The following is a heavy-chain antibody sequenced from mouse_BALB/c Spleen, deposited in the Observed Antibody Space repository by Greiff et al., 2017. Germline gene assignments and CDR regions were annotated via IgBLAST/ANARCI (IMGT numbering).Heavy chain of an antibody. J-gene: IGHJ3*01. Sequence: DVMLVESGGGLVKPGGSLKLSCAASGFTFSSYAMSWVRQTPEKRLEWVASISSGGSTYYPDSVKGRFTISRDNARNILYLQMSSLRSEDTAMYYCERDYYEYDVPEFAYWGQGTLVTVSA. CDR3: ERDYYEYDVPEFAY. V-gene: IGHV5-6-5*01. CDR2: ISSGGST. CDR1: GFTFSSYA. D-gene: IGHD2-4*01.